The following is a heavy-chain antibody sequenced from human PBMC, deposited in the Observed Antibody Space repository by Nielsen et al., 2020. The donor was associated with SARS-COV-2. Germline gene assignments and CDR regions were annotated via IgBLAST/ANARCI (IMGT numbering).Heavy chain of an antibody. Sequence: SETLSLTCTVSGGSISSYYWSWIRQPPGKGLEWTGYIYYSGSTNYNPPLKSRVTISVDTSKNQFSLKLSSVTAADTAVYYCARAAGWGWLQAIPPEFDYWGQGTLVTVSS. CDR2: IYYSGST. V-gene: IGHV4-59*01. CDR1: GGSISSYY. J-gene: IGHJ4*02. CDR3: ARAAGWGWLQAIPPEFDY. D-gene: IGHD5-24*01.